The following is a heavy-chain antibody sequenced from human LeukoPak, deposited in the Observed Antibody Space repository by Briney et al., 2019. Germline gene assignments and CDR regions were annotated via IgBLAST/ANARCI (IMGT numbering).Heavy chain of an antibody. CDR2: ITSSGSTI. CDR3: AREGRYYGSGSHRDGFDI. J-gene: IGHJ3*02. Sequence: GSLRLSCAASGFTFSTSYMNWVRQAPGKGLEWVSYITSSGSTIYYADSVKGRFTISRHNAKNSLYLQMNSLRAEDTAVYYCAREGRYYGSGSHRDGFDIWGQGTMVTVSS. D-gene: IGHD3-10*01. V-gene: IGHV3-48*04. CDR1: GFTFSTSY.